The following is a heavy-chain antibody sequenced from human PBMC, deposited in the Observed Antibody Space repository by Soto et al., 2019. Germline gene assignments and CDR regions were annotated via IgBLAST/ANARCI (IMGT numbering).Heavy chain of an antibody. CDR2: ISDDGSTA. V-gene: IGHV3-74*01. CDR3: ARGPRVSSTGTVAH. Sequence: EVHLVESGGALVKPGESLRLSCAVSGFTFSAYWMHWVRQVPGKGLTWVSRISDDGSTATYADSVKGRFIISRDNAKNSLYLEMNTLRADDSGLYYCARGPRVSSTGTVAHWGRGTLVTVSS. D-gene: IGHD1-1*01. J-gene: IGHJ4*02. CDR1: GFTFSAYW.